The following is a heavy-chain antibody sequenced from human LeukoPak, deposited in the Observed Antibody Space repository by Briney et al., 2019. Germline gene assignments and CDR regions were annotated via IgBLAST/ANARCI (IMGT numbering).Heavy chain of an antibody. CDR3: ARMGYSDSSGYYDY. CDR1: GSXFGSYS. D-gene: IGHD3-22*01. V-gene: IGHV1-69*13. CDR2: IIPVFGTT. J-gene: IGHJ4*02. Sequence: ASVKVSCKASGSXFGSYSINWVRQAPGQGLEWMGGIIPVFGTTIYAQQFEGRVTITADESTSTAYMELSSLRSDDTAVYYCARMGYSDSSGYYDYWGQGTLVTVSS.